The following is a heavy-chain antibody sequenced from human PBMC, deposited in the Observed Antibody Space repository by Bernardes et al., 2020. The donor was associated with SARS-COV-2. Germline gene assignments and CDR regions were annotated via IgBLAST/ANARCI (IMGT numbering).Heavy chain of an antibody. CDR1: GFSISAYY. CDR3: ARGFDY. Sequence: SETLSLTCTVSGFSISAYYLSWFRQPPGKGLEWIGYLYYTGSTNYNPSPQKRVTISVDTSKNQFSLKLSSVTAADTAVYYCARGFDYWGQGILVTVSS. CDR2: LYYTGST. J-gene: IGHJ4*02. V-gene: IGHV4-59*01.